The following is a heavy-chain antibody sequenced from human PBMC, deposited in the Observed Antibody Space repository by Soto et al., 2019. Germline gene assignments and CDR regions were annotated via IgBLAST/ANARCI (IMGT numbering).Heavy chain of an antibody. CDR1: TFIRYG. D-gene: IGHD3-22*01. V-gene: IGHV3-23*01. Sequence: TFIRYGMSWVRQAPGKGLEWVSAISGSGGSTYYADSVKGRFTISRDNSKNTLYLQMNSLRAEDTAVYYCAKEAVRYYDSSGYSPFDYWGQGTLVTVSS. J-gene: IGHJ4*02. CDR3: AKEAVRYYDSSGYSPFDY. CDR2: ISGSGGST.